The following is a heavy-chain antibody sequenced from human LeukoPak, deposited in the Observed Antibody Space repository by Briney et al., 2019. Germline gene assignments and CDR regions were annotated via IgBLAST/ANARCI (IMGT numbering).Heavy chain of an antibody. Sequence: GGSLRLSCAASGFTFSSYSMNWVRQAPGKGLEWVSSISSSSSYIYYADSVKGRFTISRDNAKNSLYLQMNSLRAEDTAVYYCAKSLTDIVATIRSGADYWGQGTLVFVSS. CDR2: ISSSSSYI. V-gene: IGHV3-21*04. CDR3: AKSLTDIVATIRSGADY. CDR1: GFTFSSYS. J-gene: IGHJ4*02. D-gene: IGHD5-12*01.